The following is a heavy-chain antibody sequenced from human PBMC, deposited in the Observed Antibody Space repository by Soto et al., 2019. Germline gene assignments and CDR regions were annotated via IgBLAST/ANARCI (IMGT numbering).Heavy chain of an antibody. CDR3: ARDPQKFGSDALDI. CDR1: GGSISSGGYY. Sequence: SETLSLKCTVSGGSISSGGYYGSWIRQHPGKGLEWSMYIYYSGSTYYNPSLKSLVTISVDTSKNQFSLKLSSVTAADTVVYYCARDPQKFGSDALDIWGQGTMVTVSS. D-gene: IGHD3-3*01. J-gene: IGHJ3*02. CDR2: IYYSGST. V-gene: IGHV4-31*01.